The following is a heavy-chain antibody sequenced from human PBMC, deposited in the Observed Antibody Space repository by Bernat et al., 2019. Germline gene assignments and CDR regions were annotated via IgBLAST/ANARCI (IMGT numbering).Heavy chain of an antibody. D-gene: IGHD6-13*01. Sequence: QLQLQESGPGLVKPSETLSLTCTVSGGSISSSSYYWGWIRQPPGKGLEWIGSIYYSGSTYYNASLKIRVTISVDTAKNQFSLKLSSVTAADTAVYYCARQRSSSWYSPFEYWGQGTLVTVSS. J-gene: IGHJ4*02. CDR1: GGSISSSSYY. V-gene: IGHV4-39*01. CDR2: IYYSGST. CDR3: ARQRSSSWYSPFEY.